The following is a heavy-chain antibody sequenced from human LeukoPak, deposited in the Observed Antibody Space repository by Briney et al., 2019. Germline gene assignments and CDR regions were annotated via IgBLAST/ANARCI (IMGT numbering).Heavy chain of an antibody. Sequence: PSETLSLTCTVSGVSLSSGDYYWSWIRQPPGKGLEWIGYMYSSGSTYYNPSLKSRATISVDTSKNQFSLKLSSVTAADTAVYYCARPYYYDSRIDPWGQGTLVTVSS. CDR1: GVSLSSGDYY. J-gene: IGHJ5*02. D-gene: IGHD3-22*01. CDR2: MYSSGST. CDR3: ARPYYYDSRIDP. V-gene: IGHV4-30-4*01.